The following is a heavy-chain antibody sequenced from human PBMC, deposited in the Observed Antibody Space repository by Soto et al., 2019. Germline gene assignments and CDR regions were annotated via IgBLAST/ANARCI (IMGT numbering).Heavy chain of an antibody. CDR1: GFTFSSYW. CDR3: ARGDYYDTSGPFSDAFDI. D-gene: IGHD3-22*01. CDR2: IKPDGSEK. V-gene: IGHV3-7*04. J-gene: IGHJ3*02. Sequence: GGSLRLSCAAAGFTFSSYWMSWVRQAPGKGLEWVANIKPDGSEKWYVDSVKGRFTISRDNAKNSLYLQLNSLRAEDTAVYYCARGDYYDTSGPFSDAFDIWGQGTMVTVSS.